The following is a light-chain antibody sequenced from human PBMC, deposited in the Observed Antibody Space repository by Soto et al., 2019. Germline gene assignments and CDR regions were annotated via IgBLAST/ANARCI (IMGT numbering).Light chain of an antibody. CDR1: SSDVGDYDF. Sequence: QSVLTQPASVSGSPGQSITISCTGTSSDVGDYDFVSWYQHYPGKAPQLMIFEVSYRASGVSNRFSGSKSGNTASLTISGLQAEDEADYYCSSYTATSTLPIFGTGTKATVL. CDR2: EVS. V-gene: IGLV2-14*01. J-gene: IGLJ1*01. CDR3: SSYTATSTLPI.